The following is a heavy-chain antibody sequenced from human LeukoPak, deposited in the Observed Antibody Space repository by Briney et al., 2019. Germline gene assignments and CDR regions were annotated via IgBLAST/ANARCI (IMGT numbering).Heavy chain of an antibody. CDR1: GGSISSYY. CDR3: AGVDFMVGWFDP. D-gene: IGHD2-15*01. Sequence: PSETLSLTCTVSGGSISSYYWSWIRQPPGKGLEWIGYIYYSGSTNYNPSLKSRVTISVDTSKNQFSLKLSSVTAADTAVYYCAGVDFMVGWFDPWGQGTLVTVSS. V-gene: IGHV4-59*08. J-gene: IGHJ5*02. CDR2: IYYSGST.